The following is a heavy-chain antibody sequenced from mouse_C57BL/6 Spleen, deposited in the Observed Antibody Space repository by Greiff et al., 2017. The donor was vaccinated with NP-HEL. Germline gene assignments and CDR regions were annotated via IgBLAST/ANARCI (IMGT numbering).Heavy chain of an antibody. CDR3: TLSSPFAY. CDR2: IDPENGDT. Sequence: VHVKQSGAELVRPGASVKLSCTASGFNIKDDYMHWVKQRPEQGLEWIGWIDPENGDTEYASKFQGKATITADTSSNTAYLQLSSLTSEDTAVYYCTLSSPFAYWGQGTLVTVSA. D-gene: IGHD1-1*01. CDR1: GFNIKDDY. V-gene: IGHV14-4*01. J-gene: IGHJ3*01.